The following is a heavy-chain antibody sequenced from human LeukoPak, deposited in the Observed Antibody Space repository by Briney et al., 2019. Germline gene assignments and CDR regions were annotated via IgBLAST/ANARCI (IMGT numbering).Heavy chain of an antibody. CDR3: SRGQGCAY. CDR1: GFTFSSYG. CDR2: ISYDGSNK. J-gene: IGHJ4*02. Sequence: GGSLRLSCAASGFTFSSYGMHWVRQAPGKGLEWVAVISYDGSNKYYADSVKGRFTVSRDNGKKSLYLQMNSLRAEDTAVYYCSRGQGCAYWGQGTLVTVSP. V-gene: IGHV3-30*03. D-gene: IGHD2-8*01.